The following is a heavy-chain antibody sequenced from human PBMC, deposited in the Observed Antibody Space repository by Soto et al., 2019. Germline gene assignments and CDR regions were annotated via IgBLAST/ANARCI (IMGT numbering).Heavy chain of an antibody. Sequence: SETLSLTCTVSGVSISSSSYYWGWIRQPPGKGLEWIGSIYYSGSTYYNPSLKSRVTISVDTSKNTLYLQMNSLRAEDTAVYYCAKAGIAARLSPDKWFDPWGQGTLVTVSS. CDR1: GVSISSSSYY. CDR3: AKAGIAARLSPDKWFDP. V-gene: IGHV4-39*07. J-gene: IGHJ5*02. D-gene: IGHD6-6*01. CDR2: IYYSGST.